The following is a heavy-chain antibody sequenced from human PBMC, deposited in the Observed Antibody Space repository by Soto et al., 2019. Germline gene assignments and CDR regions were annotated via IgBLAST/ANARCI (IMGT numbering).Heavy chain of an antibody. Sequence: ASVNVWYNETGYNFSLHYMHWLRQAPGKGLEWMGWSNDKSGDKNYTQKFKGRVSMTKDTSNITVYMAMRRVGYEDTAIYYCARLDSGSYSDVFDIWGQGTMVPVSS. CDR2: SNDKSGDK. V-gene: IGHV1-2*02. D-gene: IGHD1-26*01. CDR1: GYNFSLHY. J-gene: IGHJ3*02. CDR3: ARLDSGSYSDVFDI.